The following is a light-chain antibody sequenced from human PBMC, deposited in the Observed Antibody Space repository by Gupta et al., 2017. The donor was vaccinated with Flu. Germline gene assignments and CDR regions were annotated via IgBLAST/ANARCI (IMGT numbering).Light chain of an antibody. V-gene: IGLV1-51*01. CDR2: DGI. J-gene: IGLJ3*02. Sequence: SAFTQPHSVSAALGQTVTLSCLGSYSNIGSNYVCWYQKLPGAAPKLLIYDGIKRPSGIPDRFSGSKSATSGTLAITGLQTGDEADYYCGACDSSLSTWVFGGGTKVTVL. CDR1: YSNIGSNY. CDR3: GACDSSLSTWV.